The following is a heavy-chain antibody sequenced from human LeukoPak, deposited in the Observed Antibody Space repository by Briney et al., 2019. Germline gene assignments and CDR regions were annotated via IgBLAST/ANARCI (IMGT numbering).Heavy chain of an antibody. CDR2: ISGRDSST. CDR1: GFTFNTYD. J-gene: IGHJ4*02. Sequence: TGGSLRLTCAASGFTFNTYDMSWARQAPGKGLEWVSTISGRDSSTHYADSVKGRFTISRDNSKNTLYLQVNCLRAEDTAIYYCAKGAWFDYWGQGTLVTVSS. V-gene: IGHV3-23*01. CDR3: AKGAWFDY.